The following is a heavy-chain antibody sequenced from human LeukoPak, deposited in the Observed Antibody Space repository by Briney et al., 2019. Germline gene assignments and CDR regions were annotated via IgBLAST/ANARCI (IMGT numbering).Heavy chain of an antibody. CDR2: ISSSSSYI. Sequence: GSLSLSCAASGFPFSSYSMNWVRQAPGKGLEWVSSISSSSSYIYYADSVKGRFTISRDNAKNSLYLQMNSLRAEDTAVYYCAGNPPVGYAPLGGWGQGTLVTVSS. J-gene: IGHJ4*02. V-gene: IGHV3-21*01. D-gene: IGHD5-12*01. CDR1: GFPFSSYS. CDR3: AGNPPVGYAPLGG.